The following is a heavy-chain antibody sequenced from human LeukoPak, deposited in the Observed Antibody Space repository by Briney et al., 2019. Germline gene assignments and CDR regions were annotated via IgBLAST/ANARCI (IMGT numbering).Heavy chain of an antibody. CDR2: IIPIFGTA. D-gene: IGHD6-13*01. V-gene: IGHV1-69*05. J-gene: IGHJ4*02. CDR1: AGTFSSYA. Sequence: SSVKVTCKASAGTFSSYAISWERQAPGQGLEWMGRIIPIFGTANYAQKFQGRVTITTDESTSTAYMELSSLRSEDTAVYYCARDSIAAAGYGTDYWGQGTLVTVSS. CDR3: ARDSIAAAGYGTDY.